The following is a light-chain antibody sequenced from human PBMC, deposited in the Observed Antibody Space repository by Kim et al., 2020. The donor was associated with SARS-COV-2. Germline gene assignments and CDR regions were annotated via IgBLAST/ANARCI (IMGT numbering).Light chain of an antibody. CDR1: QGIGNF. J-gene: IGKJ1*01. V-gene: IGKV1-27*01. CDR2: ATS. CDR3: QNYNGAPWT. Sequence: ASVGDRVTITCRAGQGIGNFFAWYQERPGKAPKPLIYATSAVHSGVPSRFSGSKSGTHCTLTIDSLQPEDFATYYCQNYNGAPWTFDQGTKVDIK.